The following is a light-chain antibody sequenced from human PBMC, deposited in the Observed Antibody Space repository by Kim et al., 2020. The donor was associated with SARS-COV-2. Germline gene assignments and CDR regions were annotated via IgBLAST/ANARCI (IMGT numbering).Light chain of an antibody. J-gene: IGLJ1*01. CDR3: SSYTSSTLYV. V-gene: IGLV2-18*02. CDR1: SSDVGSYNR. Sequence: QSALTQPPSVSGSPGQSVTISCTGTSSDVGSYNRVSWYRQPPGTAPKLMIYEVSNRPSGVPDRFSGSKSGNTASLIISGLQTEDKADYYCSSYTSSTLYVFGTGTKVTV. CDR2: EVS.